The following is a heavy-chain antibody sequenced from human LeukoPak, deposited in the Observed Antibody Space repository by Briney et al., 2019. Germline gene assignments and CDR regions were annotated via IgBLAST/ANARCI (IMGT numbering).Heavy chain of an antibody. D-gene: IGHD5-12*01. V-gene: IGHV1-2*02. J-gene: IGHJ4*02. CDR2: INPNSGVT. CDR1: GYTFTDYY. CDR3: ARLSNSGYIIYFDY. Sequence: GASVKVSCKASGYTFTDYYMHWVRQAPGQGLEWMGWINPNSGVTNYAQKFQGRVTMTRDTSVSTACMELGRLRSDDTAVYYCARLSNSGYIIYFDYWGQGTLVTVSS.